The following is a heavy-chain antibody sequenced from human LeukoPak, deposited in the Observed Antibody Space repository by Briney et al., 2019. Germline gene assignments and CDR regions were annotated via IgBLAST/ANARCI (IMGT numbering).Heavy chain of an antibody. CDR1: GGSFSGYY. D-gene: IGHD2-15*01. CDR3: ARQYCSGGSCYRAGGDWFDP. J-gene: IGHJ5*02. Sequence: SETLSLTCTVSGGSFSGYYWNWIRQPPGKGLEWIGEINHSGSTKYNPSLKSRVTISVDTSKNQFSLKLSSVTAADTAVYYCARQYCSGGSCYRAGGDWFDPWGQGTLVTVSS. CDR2: INHSGST. V-gene: IGHV4-34*01.